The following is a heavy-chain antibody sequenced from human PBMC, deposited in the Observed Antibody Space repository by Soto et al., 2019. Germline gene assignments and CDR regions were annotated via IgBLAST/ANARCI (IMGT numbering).Heavy chain of an antibody. CDR2: ISSSSSYT. J-gene: IGHJ4*01. CDR3: ARAHYGSSTSCYPPHAEGAPHFDY. CDR1: GFTFSDYY. V-gene: IGHV3-11*06. Sequence: GGSLRLACAASGFTFSDYYMSWIRHAPGKGLEWVSYISSSSSYTNYADSVKGRFTISRDNAKNSLYLQMNSLRAEDTAVYYCARAHYGSSTSCYPPHAEGAPHFDYWAHGTVVPVSS. D-gene: IGHD2-2*01.